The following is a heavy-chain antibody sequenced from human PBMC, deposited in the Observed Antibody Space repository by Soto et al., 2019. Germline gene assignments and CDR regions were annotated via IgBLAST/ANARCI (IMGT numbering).Heavy chain of an antibody. CDR2: ISSSSRDI. D-gene: IGHD3-16*01. Sequence: PGESLKISCAASGFIFSTYTINWVRQAPGKGLEWVASISSSSRDIFYADSVKARFTISRDNANSSVDLQMNSLRVGDTAIYYCARGSWGGDGIDVWGQGTTVTVSS. CDR1: GFIFSTYT. J-gene: IGHJ6*02. CDR3: ARGSWGGDGIDV. V-gene: IGHV3-21*01.